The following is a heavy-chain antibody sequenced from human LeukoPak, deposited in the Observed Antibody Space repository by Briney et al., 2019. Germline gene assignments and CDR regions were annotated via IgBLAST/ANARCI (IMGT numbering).Heavy chain of an antibody. CDR3: TIYDSSGTEGY. Sequence: GGSLRLSCTASGFIFGDYAMSWVRQAPGKGLEWVGFIRSKAYGGTTDYAASVKGRFTISRDDSKSIAYLQMNSLETEDIAVYYCTIYDSSGTEGYWGQGTLVTVSS. CDR2: IRSKAYGGTT. CDR1: GFIFGDYA. J-gene: IGHJ4*02. V-gene: IGHV3-49*04. D-gene: IGHD3-22*01.